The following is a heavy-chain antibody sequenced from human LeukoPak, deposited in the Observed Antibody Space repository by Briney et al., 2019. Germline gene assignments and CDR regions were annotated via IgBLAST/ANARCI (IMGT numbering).Heavy chain of an antibody. D-gene: IGHD5-12*01. J-gene: IGHJ6*02. CDR2: INHSGST. CDR3: ASWSRGYYYYYYGMDV. Sequence: SETLSLTCSVYAGSFSGYYWSWILQPPGKGLEWIGEINHSGSTNYNPSLKSRVTISVDTSKNQFSLKLSSVTAADTAVYYCASWSRGYYYYYYGMDVWGQGTTVTVSS. CDR1: AGSFSGYY. V-gene: IGHV4-34*01.